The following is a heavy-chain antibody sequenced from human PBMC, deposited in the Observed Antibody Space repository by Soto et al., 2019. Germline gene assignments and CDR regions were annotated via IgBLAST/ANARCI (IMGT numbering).Heavy chain of an antibody. D-gene: IGHD1-26*01. Sequence: GGSLRLSCVASGFTFNNCGMNWVRQAPGKGLEWVSGISGSGVTTYYADSVKGRFTISRDTSKNTLYLQMNSLRAEDTAVYYCTKTASGTYSESWGQGTLVTVSS. CDR2: ISGSGVTT. CDR3: TKTASGTYSES. J-gene: IGHJ4*02. CDR1: GFTFNNCG. V-gene: IGHV3-23*01.